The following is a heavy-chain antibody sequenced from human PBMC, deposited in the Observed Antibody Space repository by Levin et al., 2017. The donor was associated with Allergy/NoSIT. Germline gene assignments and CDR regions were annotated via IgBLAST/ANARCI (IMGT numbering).Heavy chain of an antibody. V-gene: IGHV4-30-2*01. CDR2: IYHSGTT. CDR3: ARYEIGYSSSWSAVGWFDP. Sequence: PSETLSLTCAVSGGSINSGGYSWSWIRQPPGKGLEWIGYIYHSGTTYYNPSLKSRVTISVDRSKNQFSLKLSSVTAADTAGYYCARYEIGYSSSWSAVGWFDPWGQGTLVTVSS. CDR1: GGSINSGGYS. D-gene: IGHD6-13*01. J-gene: IGHJ5*02.